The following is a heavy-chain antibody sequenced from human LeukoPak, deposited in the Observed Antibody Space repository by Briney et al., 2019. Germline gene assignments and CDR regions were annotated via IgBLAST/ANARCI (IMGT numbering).Heavy chain of an antibody. V-gene: IGHV1-18*01. CDR1: GYTFTSYG. D-gene: IGHD6-13*01. CDR2: ISAYNGNT. J-gene: IGHJ6*02. CDR3: ARASDSSSWYASNYYYYGMDV. Sequence: GASVKVSCKASGYTFTSYGISWVRQAPGQGLEWMGWISAYNGNTNYAQKLQGRVTMTTDTSTSTAYMELSRLRSDDTAVYYCARASDSSSWYASNYYYYGMDVWGQGTTVSVSS.